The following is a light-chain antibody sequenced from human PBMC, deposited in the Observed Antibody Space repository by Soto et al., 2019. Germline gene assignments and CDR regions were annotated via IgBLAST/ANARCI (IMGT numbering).Light chain of an antibody. V-gene: IGKV3-20*01. CDR1: QSVSSKS. CDR2: TAS. CDR3: QQYDSSPRT. Sequence: EIVLTQSPGTLSLSPGERATLSCRASQSVSSKSLAWYQRKPSQAPRLLIYTASSRATGIPDRFSGIGSGTDFTLTISRLEPEDFAVYYCQQYDSSPRTFGQGTKVDIK. J-gene: IGKJ1*01.